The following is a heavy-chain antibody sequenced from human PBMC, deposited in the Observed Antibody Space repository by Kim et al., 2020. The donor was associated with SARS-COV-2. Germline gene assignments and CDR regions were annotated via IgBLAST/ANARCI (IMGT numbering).Heavy chain of an antibody. CDR2: IYYSGST. J-gene: IGHJ4*02. V-gene: IGHV4-31*03. D-gene: IGHD3-16*01. CDR1: GGSISSGGYY. Sequence: SETLSLTCTVSGGSISSGGYYWSWIRQHPGKGLEWIGYIYYSGSTYYNPSLKSRVTISVDTSKNQFSLKLSSVTAADTAVYYCARVGLGARRFDYWGQGTLVTVSS. CDR3: ARVGLGARRFDY.